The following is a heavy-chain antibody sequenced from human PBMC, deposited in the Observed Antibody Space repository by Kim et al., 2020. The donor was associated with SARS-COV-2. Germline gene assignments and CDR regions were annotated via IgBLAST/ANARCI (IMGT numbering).Heavy chain of an antibody. CDR3: ARGGGTIFGVVTTHYYYYGMDV. Sequence: GGSLRLSCAASGFTFSSYSMNWVRQAPGKGLEWVSSISSSSSYIYYADSVKGRFTISRDNAKNSLYLQMNSLRAEDTAVYYCARGGGTIFGVVTTHYYYYGMDVWGQGTTVTVSS. J-gene: IGHJ6*02. CDR2: ISSSSSYI. D-gene: IGHD3-3*01. V-gene: IGHV3-21*01. CDR1: GFTFSSYS.